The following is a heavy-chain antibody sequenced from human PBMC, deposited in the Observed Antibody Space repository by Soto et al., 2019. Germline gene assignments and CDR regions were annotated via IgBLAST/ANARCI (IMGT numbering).Heavy chain of an antibody. CDR2: ISYDGSNK. CDR3: AKDRDYDSSGYSQH. Sequence: QVQLVESGGGVVQSGRSLRLSCAASGFTFSNYGMHWVRQAPGKGLEWVAVISYDGSNKYYADSVKGRFTISRDNSKNTLYLQMNSLRAEDTAVYFCAKDRDYDSSGYSQHWGQGTLVTVSS. V-gene: IGHV3-30*18. CDR1: GFTFSNYG. D-gene: IGHD3-22*01. J-gene: IGHJ1*01.